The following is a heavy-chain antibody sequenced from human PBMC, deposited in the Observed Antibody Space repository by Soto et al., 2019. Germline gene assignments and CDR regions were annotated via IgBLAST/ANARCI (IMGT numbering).Heavy chain of an antibody. D-gene: IGHD7-27*01. CDR2: IWRDGNSQ. CDR1: GFSFSSYN. J-gene: IGHJ6*01. Sequence: QVQLVESGGGVVQPGRSLRLSCAASGFSFSSYNMHWVRQAPGKGLEWVTFIWRDGNSQSHADSVKGRFTVSRDNSKNTLYLQMDSLRGEDTAVYYCATVSWGPEVWGQGTPVTVSS. CDR3: ATVSWGPEV. V-gene: IGHV3-33*01.